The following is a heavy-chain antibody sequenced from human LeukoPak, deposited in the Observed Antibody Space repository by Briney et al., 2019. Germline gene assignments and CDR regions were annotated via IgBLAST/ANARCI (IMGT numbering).Heavy chain of an antibody. CDR1: GFTFSRYW. CDR2: INEDGSAK. CDR3: ARSAAGLDH. Sequence: TGGSLRLSCAASGFTFSRYWMSWVRQASGEGPEWLANINEDGSAKFYVDSVRGRLTISRDNAKNSLYLQVNRLRVEDTAIYYCARSAAGLDHWGQGTLVTVSS. D-gene: IGHD5-12*01. V-gene: IGHV3-7*01. J-gene: IGHJ4*02.